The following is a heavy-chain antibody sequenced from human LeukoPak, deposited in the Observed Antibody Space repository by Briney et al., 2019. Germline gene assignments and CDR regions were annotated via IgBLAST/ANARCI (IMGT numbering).Heavy chain of an antibody. CDR2: IYYSGTI. J-gene: IGHJ5*02. CDR1: GGSISSRSYY. V-gene: IGHV4-39*07. CDR3: ATSSGYSFWFDP. Sequence: SETLSLTCTVSGGSISSRSYYWGWIRQPPGKGLEWIGCIYYSGTIYYNPSLKSRVTISVDTSKNQFSLKLSSVTAADTALYYCATSSGYSFWFDPWGQGTLVTVSS. D-gene: IGHD3-22*01.